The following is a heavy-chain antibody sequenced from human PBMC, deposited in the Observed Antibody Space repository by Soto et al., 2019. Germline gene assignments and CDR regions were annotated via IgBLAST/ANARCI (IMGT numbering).Heavy chain of an antibody. CDR1: GLTVSGKKY. J-gene: IGHJ4*02. V-gene: IGHV3-53*01. CDR3: ARPRSGSNGGKLDY. Sequence: DVQLVESGGGLIQPGGSLRLSCVASGLTVSGKKYMAWVRQAPGKGPEWLSGVYDLDGTYFADSVKGRFTISRDNSKNSLYLQMNSLRPEDTAVYYCARPRSGSNGGKLDYWGQGTLVTVSS. D-gene: IGHD1-26*01. CDR2: VYDLDGT.